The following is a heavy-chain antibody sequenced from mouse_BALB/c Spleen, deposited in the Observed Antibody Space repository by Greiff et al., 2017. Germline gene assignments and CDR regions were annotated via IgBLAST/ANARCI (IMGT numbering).Heavy chain of an antibody. J-gene: IGHJ3*01. V-gene: IGHV1-5*01. CDR1: GYTFTSYW. Sequence: VQLQQSGTVLARPGASVKMSCKASGYTFTSYWMHWVKQRPGQGLEWIGAIYPGNSDTSYNQKFKGKAKLTAVTSTSTAYMERSSLTNEDSAVYYCTREATTVVAKGFAYWGQGTLVTVSA. CDR3: TREATTVVAKGFAY. CDR2: IYPGNSDT. D-gene: IGHD1-1*01.